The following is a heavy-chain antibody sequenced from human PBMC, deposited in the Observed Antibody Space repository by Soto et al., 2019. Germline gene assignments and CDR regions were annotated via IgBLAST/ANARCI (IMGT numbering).Heavy chain of an antibody. CDR1: GFSLSTTGVG. CDR3: AHRRGGYNWDDAHFDY. Sequence: QITLKESGPTLVKPTQTLTLTCSFSGFSLSTTGVGVGWIRQPPGKALEWLGFAYWDDDNRYSPSLKSRLTITKDTSGNQVVLTMNNRDPVDTATYFCAHRRGGYNWDDAHFDYWGQGTLVTVSS. D-gene: IGHD1-20*01. CDR2: AYWDDDN. V-gene: IGHV2-5*02. J-gene: IGHJ4*02.